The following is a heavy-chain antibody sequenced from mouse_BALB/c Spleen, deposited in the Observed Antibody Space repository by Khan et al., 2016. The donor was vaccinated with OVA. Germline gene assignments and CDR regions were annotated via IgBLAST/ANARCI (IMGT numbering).Heavy chain of an antibody. J-gene: IGHJ1*01. CDR2: INTYTGEP. D-gene: IGHD4-1*01. CDR3: ARTGGYFDV. V-gene: IGHV9-3-1*01. CDR1: GYTFTNYG. Sequence: QIQLVQSGPELKKPGETVKISCKASGYTFTNYGMNWVKQAPGKGLKWMGWINTYTGEPTYADDFKGRFAFSLETSASTAYLQINNLKNEDTATYFFARTGGYFDVWGAGTTVTVSS.